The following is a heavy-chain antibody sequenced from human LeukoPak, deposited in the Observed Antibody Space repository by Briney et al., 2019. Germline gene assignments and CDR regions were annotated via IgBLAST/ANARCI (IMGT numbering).Heavy chain of an antibody. CDR1: GYTFTNYY. CDR2: INPNSGGT. V-gene: IGHV1-2*02. CDR3: ARYKDGDEGFDY. D-gene: IGHD3-10*01. Sequence: ASVKVSCKASGYTFTNYYIHWARQAPGQGLEWMGWINPNSGGTNYAQKFQGRVTMTRDTSISTAYMELSRLRSDDTVVYYCARYKDGDEGFDYWGQGTLVTVSS. J-gene: IGHJ4*02.